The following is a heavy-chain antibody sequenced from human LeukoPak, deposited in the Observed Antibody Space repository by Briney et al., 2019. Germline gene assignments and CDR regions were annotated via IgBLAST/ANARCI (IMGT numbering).Heavy chain of an antibody. V-gene: IGHV4-34*01. CDR2: INHSGST. D-gene: IGHD3-22*01. Sequence: SETLSLTCAVYGGSFSGYYWSWIRQPPGKGLEWIGEINHSGSTNYNPSLKSRVTISVDTSKNQFSLKLSSATAADTAVYYCARASSDSSGYYLDSWGQGTLVTVSS. J-gene: IGHJ5*01. CDR3: ARASSDSSGYYLDS. CDR1: GGSFSGYY.